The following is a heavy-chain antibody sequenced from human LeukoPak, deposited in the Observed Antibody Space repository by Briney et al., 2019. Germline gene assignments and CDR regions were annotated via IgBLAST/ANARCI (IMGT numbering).Heavy chain of an antibody. Sequence: GGSLRLSCAASGFTFDDYAMHWVRQAPGKGLEWVSGISWNSGSIDYADSVKGRFTISRDNSKNSLYLQMNSLRAEDTALYYCAKDMPIAGPLHYYYYMDVWGKGTTVTVSS. J-gene: IGHJ6*03. CDR3: AKDMPIAGPLHYYYYMDV. D-gene: IGHD6-13*01. CDR1: GFTFDDYA. V-gene: IGHV3-9*01. CDR2: ISWNSGSI.